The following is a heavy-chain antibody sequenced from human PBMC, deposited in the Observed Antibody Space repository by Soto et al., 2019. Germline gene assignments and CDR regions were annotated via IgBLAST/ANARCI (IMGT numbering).Heavy chain of an antibody. CDR1: GFTFSSYA. D-gene: IGHD2-21*01. CDR3: AKGGAYCGGQCTRGY. J-gene: IGHJ4*02. V-gene: IGHV3-23*01. Sequence: EVQLLESGGGLVQPGGSLRLSCAASGFTFSSYAMSWVRQAPGKGLEWVAGISGSGDGTHHADSVKGRFTISRDNSKSTVYLQKNSLRAEDTAVYYWAKGGAYCGGQCTRGYWGQGTLVTVSS. CDR2: ISGSGDGT.